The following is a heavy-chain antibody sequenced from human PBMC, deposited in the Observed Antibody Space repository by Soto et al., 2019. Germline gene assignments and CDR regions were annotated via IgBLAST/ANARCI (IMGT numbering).Heavy chain of an antibody. V-gene: IGHV3-30*18. Sequence: PGGSLRLSCAASGFTVSSYGMHWVRQAPGKGLEWVAVISYDGSNKYYADSVKGRFTISRDNSKNTLYLQMNSLRAEDTAVYYCAKDLYGDYGRPFVYYYYYYGMDVWGQGTTVTVSS. CDR1: GFTVSSYG. D-gene: IGHD4-17*01. CDR2: ISYDGSNK. CDR3: AKDLYGDYGRPFVYYYYYYGMDV. J-gene: IGHJ6*02.